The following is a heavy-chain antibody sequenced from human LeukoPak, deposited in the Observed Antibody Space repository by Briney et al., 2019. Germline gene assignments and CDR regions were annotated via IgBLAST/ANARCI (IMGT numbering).Heavy chain of an antibody. J-gene: IGHJ4*02. CDR1: GLTFSSYS. D-gene: IGHD6-19*01. Sequence: PGGSLRLSCAASGLTFSSYSMNWVRQAPGKGLEWVSSISSSSSYIYYADSVKGRFTISRDNAKNSLYLQMNSLRAEDTAVYYCARDLSSGWYSFDYWGQGTLVTVSS. CDR2: ISSSSSYI. CDR3: ARDLSSGWYSFDY. V-gene: IGHV3-21*01.